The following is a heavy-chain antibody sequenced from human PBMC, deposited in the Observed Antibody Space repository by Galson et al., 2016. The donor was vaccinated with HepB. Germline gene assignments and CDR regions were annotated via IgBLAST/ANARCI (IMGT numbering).Heavy chain of an antibody. J-gene: IGHJ6*02. CDR1: GFTFNSYA. CDR2: ISASGTRT. Sequence: SLRLSCAASGFTFNSYAMSWVRQAPGKGLEWVSGISASGTRTNYADSVKGRFTISRDNAKNTLYLQMNSLRAEDTAVYYCTRAATVDQDFYYYAMDVWGQGTTVTVSS. V-gene: IGHV3-23*01. D-gene: IGHD4-23*01. CDR3: TRAATVDQDFYYYAMDV.